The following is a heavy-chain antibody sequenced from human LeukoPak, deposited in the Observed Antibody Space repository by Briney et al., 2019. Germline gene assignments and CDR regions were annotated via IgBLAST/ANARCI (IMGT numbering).Heavy chain of an antibody. CDR3: ARELRRDKY. J-gene: IGHJ4*02. CDR2: MNPNSGYT. V-gene: IGHV1-8*01. D-gene: IGHD2-15*01. CDR1: GYTFTSFD. Sequence: VASVKVSCKASGYTFTSFDINWVRRATGQGLEWMGYMNPNSGYTGYAQKFQGRVTMTRNTSISTAYMELSSLTSEDTAVYYCARELRRDKYWGQGTLVSVFS.